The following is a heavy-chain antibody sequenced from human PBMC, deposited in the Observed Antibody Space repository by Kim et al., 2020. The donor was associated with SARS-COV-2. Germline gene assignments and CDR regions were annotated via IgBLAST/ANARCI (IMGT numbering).Heavy chain of an antibody. D-gene: IGHD3-22*01. V-gene: IGHV1-69*01. Sequence: ARKFQGRVTITEDESTSTAYMELSSMGSEDTAVYYCVRLEGYDSSGYYFDYWGQGTLVTVSS. CDR3: VRLEGYDSSGYYFDY. J-gene: IGHJ4*02.